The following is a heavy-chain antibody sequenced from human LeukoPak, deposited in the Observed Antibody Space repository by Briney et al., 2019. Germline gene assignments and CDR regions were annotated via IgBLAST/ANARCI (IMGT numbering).Heavy chain of an antibody. CDR1: GFTFSSYG. CDR2: IWYDGSNK. D-gene: IGHD6-13*01. J-gene: IGHJ4*02. Sequence: GGSLRLSCAASGFTFSSYGMHWVRQAPGKGLEWVAVIWYDGSNKYYADSVKGRFTISRDNSKNTLYLQMNSLRAEDTAVYYCARYKSSFTAFDYWGQGTLVTVSS. CDR3: ARYKSSFTAFDY. V-gene: IGHV3-33*01.